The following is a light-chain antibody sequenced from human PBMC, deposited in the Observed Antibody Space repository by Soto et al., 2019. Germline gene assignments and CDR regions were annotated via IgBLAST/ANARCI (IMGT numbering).Light chain of an antibody. J-gene: IGKJ4*01. V-gene: IGKV3D-20*02. CDR1: QSFSSSN. CDR2: DAS. Sequence: EVVLTQSPGTLSLSPGERATLSCRASQSFSSSNLAWYQHKPGQPPKLIVYDASNRATGIPARFSGSGSGTDFTLTISSLEPEDFAVYYCQQRSNWPLTFGGGTKV. CDR3: QQRSNWPLT.